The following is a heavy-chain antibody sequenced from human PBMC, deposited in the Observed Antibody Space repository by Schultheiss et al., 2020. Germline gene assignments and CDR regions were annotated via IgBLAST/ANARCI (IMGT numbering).Heavy chain of an antibody. V-gene: IGHV3-66*04. D-gene: IGHD2-21*02. CDR1: GFTFSSYA. J-gene: IGHJ4*02. Sequence: GGSLRLSCVASGFTFSSYAMNWVRQAPGKGLEWVSVIYSGGSTYYADSVKGRFTISRDNAKNSLYLQMNSLRAEDTAVYYCARLFRPLYSYCGGDCYDEYWGQGTLVTVSS. CDR3: ARLFRPLYSYCGGDCYDEY. CDR2: IYSGGST.